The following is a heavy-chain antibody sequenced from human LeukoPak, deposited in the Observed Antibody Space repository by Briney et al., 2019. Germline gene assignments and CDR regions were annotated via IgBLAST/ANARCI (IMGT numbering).Heavy chain of an antibody. D-gene: IGHD3-10*01. CDR1: GFTFSSYS. J-gene: IGHJ4*02. CDR2: ISSSSSYI. CDR3: ARESPLHFFDY. Sequence: GGSLRLSCAASGFTFSSYSMNWVRQAPGKGLEWVSSISSSSSYIYYADSVKGRFTISRGNAKNSLYLQMNSLRAEDTAVYYCARESPLHFFDYWGQGTLVTVSS. V-gene: IGHV3-21*01.